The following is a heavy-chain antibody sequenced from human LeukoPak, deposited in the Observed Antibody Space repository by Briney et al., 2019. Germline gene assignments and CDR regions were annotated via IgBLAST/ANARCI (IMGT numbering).Heavy chain of an antibody. V-gene: IGHV4-59*08. CDR3: ARQLGYCTNGVCPYYFDY. CDR2: IYYSGST. Sequence: PSETLSLTCTVSGGSISSYYWSWIRQPPGKGLEWIGYIYYSGSTNYNPSLKSRVTISVDTSKNQFSLKLSSVTAADTAVYYCARQLGYCTNGVCPYYFDYWGQGTLVTVSS. J-gene: IGHJ4*02. CDR1: GGSISSYY. D-gene: IGHD2-8*01.